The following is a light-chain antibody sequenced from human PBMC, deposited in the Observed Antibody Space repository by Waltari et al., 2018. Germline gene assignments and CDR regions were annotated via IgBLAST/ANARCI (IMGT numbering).Light chain of an antibody. CDR2: GN. CDR3: SKWDYSLNDGL. V-gene: IGLV1-36*01. Sequence: QSALTQDASVSGTVGQTVTLPCIWNSNNIGRSVVGWYQQISHGAPKPGMFGNSLPSGISARFLGCKSGATACPTISGRKPEEEADYYCSKWDYSLNDGLLGGGTELTVL. J-gene: IGLJ2*01. CDR1: SNNIGRSV.